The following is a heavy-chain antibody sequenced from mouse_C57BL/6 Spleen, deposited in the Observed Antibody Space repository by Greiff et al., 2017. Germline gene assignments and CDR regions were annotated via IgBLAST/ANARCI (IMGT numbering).Heavy chain of an antibody. V-gene: IGHV1-80*01. D-gene: IGHD1-1*02. CDR3: ARGGPLYYVDY. Sequence: VQLQQSGAELVKPGASVKISCKASGYAFSSYWMNWVKQRPGKGLEWIGQIYPGDGDTNYNGKFKGKATLTADKSSSTAYMQLSSLTSEDSAVYFCARGGPLYYVDYSVQGTTLTVSS. CDR2: IYPGDGDT. J-gene: IGHJ2*01. CDR1: GYAFSSYW.